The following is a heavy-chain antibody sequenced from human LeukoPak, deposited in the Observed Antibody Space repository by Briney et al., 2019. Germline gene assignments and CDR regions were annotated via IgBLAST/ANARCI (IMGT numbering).Heavy chain of an antibody. Sequence: GASVKVSCKVSGYTLTELSMHWVRQAPGQGLEWMGWINPNSGGTNYAQKFQGRVTMTRDTSISTAYMELSRLRSDDTAVYYCARDLAAAGTDYYGMDVWGQGTTVTVSS. V-gene: IGHV1-2*02. J-gene: IGHJ6*02. CDR2: INPNSGGT. CDR3: ARDLAAAGTDYYGMDV. CDR1: GYTLTELS. D-gene: IGHD6-13*01.